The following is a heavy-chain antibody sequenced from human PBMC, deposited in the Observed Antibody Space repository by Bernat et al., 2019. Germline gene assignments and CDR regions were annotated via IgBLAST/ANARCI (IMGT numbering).Heavy chain of an antibody. CDR3: AREDDYIWGSYRYYYFDY. V-gene: IGHV3-21*01. J-gene: IGHJ4*02. D-gene: IGHD3-16*02. CDR2: ISSSSSTI. CDR1: GFTFSSYS. Sequence: EVQLVESGGGLVKPGGSLRLSCAASGFTFSSYSMNWVRQAPGKGLEWVSSISSSSSTIYHADSVKGRFTISRDNAKNSLYLQMNSLRDEDTAVYYCAREDDYIWGSYRYYYFDYWGQGTLVTVSS.